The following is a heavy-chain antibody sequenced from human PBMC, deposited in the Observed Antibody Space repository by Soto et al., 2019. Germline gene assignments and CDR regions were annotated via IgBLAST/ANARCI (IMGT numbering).Heavy chain of an antibody. CDR1: GYTFTSYG. D-gene: IGHD3-10*01. CDR3: ARDPMVRGVILFDY. V-gene: IGHV1-18*04. Sequence: ASVKVSCKASGYTFTSYGISWVRQAPGQGLEWMGWISAYNGNTNYAQKLQGRVTMTTDTSTSTAYMELRSLRSDDTAVYYCARDPMVRGVILFDYWGQGTPVTVSS. J-gene: IGHJ4*02. CDR2: ISAYNGNT.